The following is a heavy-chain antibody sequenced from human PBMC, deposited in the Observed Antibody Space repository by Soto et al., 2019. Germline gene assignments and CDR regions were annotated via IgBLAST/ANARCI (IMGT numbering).Heavy chain of an antibody. CDR3: ARAWGLWFGELLPKAYYGMDV. D-gene: IGHD3-10*01. CDR2: IYYSGST. CDR1: GGSISSGDYY. V-gene: IGHV4-30-4*01. J-gene: IGHJ6*02. Sequence: ASETLSLTCTVSGGSISSGDYYWSWIRQPPGKGLEWIGYIYYSGSTYYNPSLKSRVTISVDTSKNQFSLKLSSVTAADTAVYYCARAWGLWFGELLPKAYYGMDVWGQGTTVTVSS.